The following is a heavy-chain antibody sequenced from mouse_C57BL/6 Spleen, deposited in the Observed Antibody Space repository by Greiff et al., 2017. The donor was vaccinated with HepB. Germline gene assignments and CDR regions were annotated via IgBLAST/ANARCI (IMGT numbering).Heavy chain of an antibody. D-gene: IGHD1-1*01. CDR2: SRNRANDYTT. CDR1: GFTFSDFY. CDR3: ARDAPSITLVAKDWYFDV. Sequence: EVKLVESGGGLVQSGRSLRLSCATSGFTFSDFYMEWVRQAPGKGLEWIAASRNRANDYTTEYSASVKGRFIVSRDTSESILYLQMNSLRAEDTAIYYCARDAPSITLVAKDWYFDVWGTGTTVTVSS. J-gene: IGHJ1*03. V-gene: IGHV7-1*01.